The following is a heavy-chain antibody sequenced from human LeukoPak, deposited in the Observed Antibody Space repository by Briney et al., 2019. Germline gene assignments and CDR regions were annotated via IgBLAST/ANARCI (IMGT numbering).Heavy chain of an antibody. J-gene: IGHJ4*02. CDR2: IYTSGST. CDR1: GGSISYY. V-gene: IGHV4-4*07. D-gene: IGHD3-22*01. Sequence: SETLSLTCTVSGGSISYYWSWIRQPAGKGLEWIGRIYTSGSTNYNPSLKSRVTMSVDTSKNQFSLKLSSVTDAGTAVYYCARGSYYYYYDSSGYEGTGFDYWGQGTLVTVSS. CDR3: ARGSYYYYYDSSGYEGTGFDY.